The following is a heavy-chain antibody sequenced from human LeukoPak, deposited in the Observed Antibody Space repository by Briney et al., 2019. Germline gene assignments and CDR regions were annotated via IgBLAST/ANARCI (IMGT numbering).Heavy chain of an antibody. CDR1: GYTFTSYG. CDR3: AGSYYDILTGYSDFDY. J-gene: IGHJ4*02. D-gene: IGHD3-9*01. V-gene: IGHV1-18*01. Sequence: ASVKVSCKASGYTFTSYGISWVRQAPGQGLEWMGWISVYNGNTNYAQKLQGRVTMTTDTSTSTAYMELSSLRSEDTAVYYCAGSYYDILTGYSDFDYWGQGTLVTVSS. CDR2: ISVYNGNT.